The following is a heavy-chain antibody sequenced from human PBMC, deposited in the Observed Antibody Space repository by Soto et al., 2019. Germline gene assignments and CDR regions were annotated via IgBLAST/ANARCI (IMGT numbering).Heavy chain of an antibody. V-gene: IGHV3-48*03. Sequence: EVQLVESGGGLVQPGGSLRLSCAASGFTVRDYEMHWVRQAAGPGLQWVSYSSSSGTTIYYSESVKGRCTISRDTAKNSLYLRLSGLRADGTAVYYCARRIWDPAVVAVATRGALDVWAQGPMVSVSS. CDR1: GFTVRDYE. CDR2: SSSSGTTI. D-gene: IGHD2-15*01. J-gene: IGHJ3*01. CDR3: ARRIWDPAVVAVATRGALDV.